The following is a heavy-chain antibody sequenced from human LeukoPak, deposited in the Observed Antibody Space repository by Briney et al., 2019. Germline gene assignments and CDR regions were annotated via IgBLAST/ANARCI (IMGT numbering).Heavy chain of an antibody. J-gene: IGHJ4*02. D-gene: IGHD3-10*01. CDR3: AREGYYGSGSPPSLYFDY. Sequence: GGSLRLSCGVSGFTFRNYWMTWVRQAPGKGLEWVAVTSSDLNVKLYADSVKGRFTISRDNSRSTLYLQMNSLRPEDTAIYYCAREGYYGSGSPPSLYFDYWGQGTLVTVSS. CDR2: TSSDLNVK. V-gene: IGHV3-30*03. CDR1: GFTFRNYW.